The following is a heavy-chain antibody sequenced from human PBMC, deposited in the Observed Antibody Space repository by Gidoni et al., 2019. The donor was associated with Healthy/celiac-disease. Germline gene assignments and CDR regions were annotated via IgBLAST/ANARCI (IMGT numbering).Heavy chain of an antibody. Sequence: QVQLVESGGGVVQPGRSLRLSCAAPGITFSSYAMQWVRQAPGKGLEWVAVISYDGSNKYYADSVKGRFTISRDNSKNTLYLQMNSLRAEDTAVYYCARDPFIAADGRGYGMDVWGQGTTVTVSS. CDR2: ISYDGSNK. V-gene: IGHV3-30-3*01. CDR3: ARDPFIAADGRGYGMDV. J-gene: IGHJ6*02. D-gene: IGHD6-13*01. CDR1: GITFSSYA.